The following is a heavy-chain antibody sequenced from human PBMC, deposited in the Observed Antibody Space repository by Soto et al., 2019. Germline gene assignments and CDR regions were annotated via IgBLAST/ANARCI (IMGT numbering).Heavy chain of an antibody. J-gene: IGHJ4*02. Sequence: EVQLVESGGGLVQPGGSLRLSCAASGFTFSSYSMNWVRQAPGKGLEWVSYISSSSTIYYAESVKGRFTISRDNDKNSLYLQMNSLRDEDTAVYYCARDLEWSRLVFDYWGQGTLVTVSS. CDR2: ISSSSTI. CDR3: ARDLEWSRLVFDY. D-gene: IGHD3-3*01. V-gene: IGHV3-48*02. CDR1: GFTFSSYS.